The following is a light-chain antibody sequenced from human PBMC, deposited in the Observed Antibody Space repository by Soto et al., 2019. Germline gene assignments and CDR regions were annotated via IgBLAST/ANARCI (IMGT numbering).Light chain of an antibody. CDR1: QSVSSY. CDR3: QQRSNWPPFT. V-gene: IGKV3-11*01. Sequence: VLTHSPATLSLSPGERATLSCRASQSVSSYLAWYQQKPGQAPRLLIYDASNRATGIPARFSGSGSGTDFTLTISSLEPEDFAVYYCQQRSNWPPFTFGGGTKVDIK. J-gene: IGKJ4*01. CDR2: DAS.